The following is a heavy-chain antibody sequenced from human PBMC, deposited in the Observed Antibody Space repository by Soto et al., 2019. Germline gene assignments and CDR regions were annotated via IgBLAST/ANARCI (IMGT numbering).Heavy chain of an antibody. CDR1: GFTCSSYV. D-gene: IGHD1-7*01. Sequence: EEKLLESGGGLVQPGGALRLSCAASGFTCSSYVMVWVRQAPVKGLELVSGFSGSDGNTKYAESVKGRFTISRDIGKNTHHLHMNNLIFENTAVYYFAQTRGLLLFVELRPWGQGTMVTVSS. V-gene: IGHV3-23*01. CDR3: AQTRGLLLFVELRP. J-gene: IGHJ5*02. CDR2: FSGSDGNT.